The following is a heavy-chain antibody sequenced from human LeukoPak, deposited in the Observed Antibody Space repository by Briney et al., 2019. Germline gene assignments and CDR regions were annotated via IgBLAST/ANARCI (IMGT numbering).Heavy chain of an antibody. D-gene: IGHD5-18*01. CDR2: ISGSGGST. CDR1: GFTFSSYA. CDR3: AKEPNGYSYGYPYYFAY. Sequence: GGSLRLSCAASGFTFSSYAMSWVRQAPGKGLEWVSAISGSGGSTYYADSVKGRFTISRDNSKNTLYLQMNSLRAEDTAVYYCAKEPNGYSYGYPYYFAYWGQGTLVTVSS. J-gene: IGHJ4*02. V-gene: IGHV3-23*01.